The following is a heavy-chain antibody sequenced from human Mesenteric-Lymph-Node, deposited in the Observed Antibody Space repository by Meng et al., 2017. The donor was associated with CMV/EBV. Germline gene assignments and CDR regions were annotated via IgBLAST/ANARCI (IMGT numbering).Heavy chain of an antibody. V-gene: IGHV4-34*01. CDR2: INHSGST. CDR3: ARHQRWLKSEGGFNY. Sequence: QLRQGAPGRLVPSETLSLTCAVYGGSFSGYYWSWIRQPPGKGLEWIGEINHSGSTNYNPSLKSRVTISVDTSKNQFSLKLSSVTAADTAVYYCARHQRWLKSEGGFNYWGQGTLVTVSS. J-gene: IGHJ4*02. CDR1: GGSFSGYY. D-gene: IGHD4-23*01.